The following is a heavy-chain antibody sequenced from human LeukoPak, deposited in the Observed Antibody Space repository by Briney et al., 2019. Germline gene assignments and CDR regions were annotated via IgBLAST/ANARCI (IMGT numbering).Heavy chain of an antibody. V-gene: IGHV4-39*01. CDR3: VNYGGNPASWFDP. CDR1: GGSISSSSYY. J-gene: IGHJ5*02. D-gene: IGHD4-23*01. CDR2: IYYSGST. Sequence: SETLSLTCTVSGGSISSSSYYWGWIRQPPGKGLEWNGSIYYSGSTYYNPSLKSRVTISVDTSKNQFSLKLSSVTAADTAVYYCVNYGGNPASWFDPWGQGTLVTVSS.